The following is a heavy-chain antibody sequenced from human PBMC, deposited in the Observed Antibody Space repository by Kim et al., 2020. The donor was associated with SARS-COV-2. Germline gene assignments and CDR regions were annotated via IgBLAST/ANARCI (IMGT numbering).Heavy chain of an antibody. CDR1: GFTFSNAW. V-gene: IGHV3-15*01. CDR3: TTDSLLNYDFWSGYYFGYYYYGMDV. Sequence: GWSLRLSCAASGFTFSNAWMSWVRQAPGKGLEWVGRIKSKTDGGTTDYAAPVKGRFTISRDDSKNTLYLQMNSLKTEDTAVYYCTTDSLLNYDFWSGYYFGYYYYGMDVWGQGTTVTVSS. CDR2: IKSKTDGGTT. D-gene: IGHD3-3*01. J-gene: IGHJ6*02.